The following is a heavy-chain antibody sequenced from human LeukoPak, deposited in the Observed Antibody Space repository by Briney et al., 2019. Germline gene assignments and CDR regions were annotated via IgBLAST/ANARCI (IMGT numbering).Heavy chain of an antibody. D-gene: IGHD5-18*01. CDR3: ARSLQLWFYFDY. Sequence: LETLSLTCTVSGGSISSHYWSWIRQPPGKGLEWIGYIYYSGSTNYNPSLKSRVTISVDTSKNQFSLKLSSVTAADTAVYYCARSLQLWFYFDYWGQGTLVTVSS. CDR2: IYYSGST. V-gene: IGHV4-59*11. CDR1: GGSISSHY. J-gene: IGHJ4*02.